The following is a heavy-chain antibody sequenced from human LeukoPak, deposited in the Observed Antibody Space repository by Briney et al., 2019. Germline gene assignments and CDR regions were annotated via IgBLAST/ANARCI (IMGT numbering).Heavy chain of an antibody. J-gene: IGHJ4*02. V-gene: IGHV3-53*01. CDR3: ARGDYFYYDSSGYYSH. Sequence: GGSLRLSCAASGFTVSSNYMSWVRQAPGKGLEWVSVIYSGGSTYYADSVKGRFTISRGNSKNTLYLQMNSLRAEDTAVYYCARGDYFYYDSSGYYSHWGQGTLVTVSS. CDR2: IYSGGST. CDR1: GFTVSSNY. D-gene: IGHD3-22*01.